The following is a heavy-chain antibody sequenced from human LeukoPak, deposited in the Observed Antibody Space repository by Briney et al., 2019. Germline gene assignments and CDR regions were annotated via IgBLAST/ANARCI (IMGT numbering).Heavy chain of an antibody. Sequence: GGTLRLSCVASGFTFRSHGMNWVRQAPGKGLEWVSGISPNGVITYYADSVKGRFTISRDNSKGTVYLQMNSLRPEDTAVYYCAKDVHAYYGDYYFDYWGQGTLVTVSS. D-gene: IGHD4-17*01. CDR1: GFTFRSHG. J-gene: IGHJ4*02. CDR2: ISPNGVIT. CDR3: AKDVHAYYGDYYFDY. V-gene: IGHV3-23*01.